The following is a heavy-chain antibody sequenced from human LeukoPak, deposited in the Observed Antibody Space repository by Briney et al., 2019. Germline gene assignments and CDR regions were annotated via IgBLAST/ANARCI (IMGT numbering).Heavy chain of an antibody. V-gene: IGHV1-24*01. CDR1: GYTLTELS. J-gene: IGHJ4*02. CDR3: ATAPDSSSWTHFDY. Sequence: ASVKVSCKVSGYTLTELSMHWARQAPGKGLEWMGGFDPEDGETIYAQKFQGRVTMTEDTSTDTAYMELSSLRSEDTAVYYCATAPDSSSWTHFDYWGQGTLVTVSS. CDR2: FDPEDGET. D-gene: IGHD6-13*01.